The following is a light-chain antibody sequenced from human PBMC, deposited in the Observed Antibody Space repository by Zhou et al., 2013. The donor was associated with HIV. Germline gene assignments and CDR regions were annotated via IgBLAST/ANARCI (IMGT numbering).Light chain of an antibody. J-gene: IGKJ2*01. Sequence: DIQMTQSRSTLSASIGDRITITCRASQSISTWLAWYQQKPGKAPKFLIYAASSLQSGVPSRFSGSGSGTDFTLTISSLQPDDFATYYCQQTFNIPYTFGQGTKLEIK. V-gene: IGKV1-39*01. CDR3: QQTFNIPYT. CDR1: QSISTW. CDR2: AAS.